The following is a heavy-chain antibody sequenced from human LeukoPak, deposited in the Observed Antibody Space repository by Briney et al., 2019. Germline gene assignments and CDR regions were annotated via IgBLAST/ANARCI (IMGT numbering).Heavy chain of an antibody. Sequence: PSETLSLTCTVSDGSISSGGYYWSWIRQHRGKGLEWIGYIYYSGSTYYNPSLKSRVTISGDTSKNQFSLRLSSVTAADTAVYYCARNYYFDLWGQGTLVTVSS. CDR3: ARNYYFDL. CDR1: DGSISSGGYY. J-gene: IGHJ4*02. CDR2: IYYSGST. V-gene: IGHV4-31*03.